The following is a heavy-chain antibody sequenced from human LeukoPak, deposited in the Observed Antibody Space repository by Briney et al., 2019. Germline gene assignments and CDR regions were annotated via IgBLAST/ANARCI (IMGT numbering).Heavy chain of an antibody. CDR2: IYPADSDA. D-gene: IGHD2-21*02. J-gene: IGHJ4*02. CDR3: ARRSVTASYTYFDY. Sequence: GESLKISCKVSGFSFTNYWIGWVRQMPGKGLEWVGIIYPADSDARYSPSFQGQVTISADESIYTAYLQWNSLKASDTATYYCARRSVTASYTYFDYRGQGTLVTVSS. V-gene: IGHV5-51*01. CDR1: GFSFTNYW.